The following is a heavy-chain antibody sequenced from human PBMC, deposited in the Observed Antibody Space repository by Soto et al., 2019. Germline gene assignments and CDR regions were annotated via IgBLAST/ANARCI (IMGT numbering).Heavy chain of an antibody. CDR1: GGTFSGSY. Sequence: SETIYLTCAVYGGTFSGSYLSWIRQPPGKGLEWIGEINHSGSTNYNPSLKSRVTISVDTSKNQFSLKLSSVTAADTAVYYCARDRHFTFGGVIAHNWFDPWGQGTLVTVSS. CDR3: ARDRHFTFGGVIAHNWFDP. V-gene: IGHV4-34*01. J-gene: IGHJ5*02. D-gene: IGHD3-16*02. CDR2: INHSGST.